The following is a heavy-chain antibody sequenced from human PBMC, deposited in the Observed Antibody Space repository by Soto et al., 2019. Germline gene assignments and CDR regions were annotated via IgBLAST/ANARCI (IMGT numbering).Heavy chain of an antibody. CDR1: GYTFTSHG. Sequence: QVHLVQSGAEVKKPGASVKVSCKASGYTFTSHGISWVRQAPGQGLEWMGWIDTYNGNTNYARKFQGGVNMTTDTSTSTVYMELRRLRSDDTAVYYCARDRGYCTNAVCYRNWFDPWGQGTLVTVSS. D-gene: IGHD2-8*01. CDR2: IDTYNGNT. J-gene: IGHJ5*02. CDR3: ARDRGYCTNAVCYRNWFDP. V-gene: IGHV1-18*01.